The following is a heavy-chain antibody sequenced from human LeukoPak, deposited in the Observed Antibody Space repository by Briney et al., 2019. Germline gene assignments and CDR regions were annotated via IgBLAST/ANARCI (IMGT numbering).Heavy chain of an antibody. CDR2: IKSGEGTT. CDR1: GYTFSNYY. J-gene: IGHJ6*03. D-gene: IGHD1-26*01. CDR3: ARSAGGYYYYYYYMDV. Sequence: ASVKVSCKASGYTFSNYYIHWVRQAPGQGLEWMGIIKSGEGTTSYAQRFQGRVTMTRDTSATTVYMELSSLRSEDTAVYYCARSAGGYYYYYYYMDVWGKGTTVTVSS. V-gene: IGHV1-46*01.